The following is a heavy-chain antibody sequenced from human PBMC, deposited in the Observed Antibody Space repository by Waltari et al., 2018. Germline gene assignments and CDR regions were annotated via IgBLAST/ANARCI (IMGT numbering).Heavy chain of an antibody. CDR3: ARDGWYYGSGSSSAFDI. CDR2: IYYRGST. V-gene: IGHV4-59*01. CDR1: GGSISSYY. J-gene: IGHJ3*02. Sequence: QVQLQESGPGLVKPSETLSLTCTVSGGSISSYYWSWIRQPPGKGLEWIGYIYYRGSTNYNPSLKSRVTISVDTSKNQFSLKLSSVTAADTAVYYCARDGWYYGSGSSSAFDIWGQGTMVTVSS. D-gene: IGHD3-10*01.